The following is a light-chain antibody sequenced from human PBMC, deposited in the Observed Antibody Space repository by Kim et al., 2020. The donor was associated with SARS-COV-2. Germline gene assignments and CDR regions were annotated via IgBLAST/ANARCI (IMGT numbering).Light chain of an antibody. J-gene: IGLJ1*01. Sequence: QSLTIACTRARSDIGSYNLVSWYQQHPGKAPKVMISEVSKRPSGVSNRFSGSKSGDTASLTISGLQAEDEADYYCCSYTSSSTLYVFGTGTKVTVL. CDR2: EVS. CDR1: RSDIGSYNL. V-gene: IGLV2-14*02. CDR3: CSYTSSSTLYV.